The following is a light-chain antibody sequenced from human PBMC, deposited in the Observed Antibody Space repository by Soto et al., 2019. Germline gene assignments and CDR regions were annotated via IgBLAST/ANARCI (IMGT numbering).Light chain of an antibody. CDR1: QSISSW. Sequence: DIQMTQSPSTPSATAGDRVTITCRASQSISSWLAWYQQKPGKAPKLLIYAASSLQSGVPSRFSGSGFGTDFTLTISSLQPEDSAIYYCQQADTFPITFGQGTRLEIK. CDR2: AAS. V-gene: IGKV1-12*01. J-gene: IGKJ5*01. CDR3: QQADTFPIT.